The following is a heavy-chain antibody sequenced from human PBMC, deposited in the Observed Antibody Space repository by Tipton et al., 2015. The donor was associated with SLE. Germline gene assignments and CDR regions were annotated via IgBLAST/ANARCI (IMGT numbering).Heavy chain of an antibody. CDR3: TREGGSYPMDY. J-gene: IGHJ4*02. D-gene: IGHD1-26*01. CDR2: IRSKAYGGTT. V-gene: IGHV3-49*04. CDR1: GFTFGDYA. Sequence: SLRLSCTASGFTFGDYAMSWVRQAPGKGLEWVGFIRSKAYGGTTEYAASVKGRFTISRDDSKSIAYLQMNSLKTEDTAVYYRTREGGSYPMDYWGQGTLVTVSS.